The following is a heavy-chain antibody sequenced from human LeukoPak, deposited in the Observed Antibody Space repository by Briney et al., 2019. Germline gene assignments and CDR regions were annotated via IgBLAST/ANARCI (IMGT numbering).Heavy chain of an antibody. CDR2: ISSNGGST. Sequence: GGSLRLSCSASGFTFSSYAMHWVRQAPGKGLKYVSAISSNGGSTYYADSVKGRFTISRDNSKNTLYLQMSSLRTEDTAVYYCVKDRGGTWAFDCWGQGTLVTVSS. CDR3: VKDRGGTWAFDC. D-gene: IGHD2-15*01. J-gene: IGHJ4*02. V-gene: IGHV3-64D*06. CDR1: GFTFSSYA.